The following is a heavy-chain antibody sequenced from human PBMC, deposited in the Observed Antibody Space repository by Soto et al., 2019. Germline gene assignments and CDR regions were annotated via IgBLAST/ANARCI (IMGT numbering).Heavy chain of an antibody. J-gene: IGHJ5*02. CDR2: LHHSGTT. Sequence: QVQLQESGPGLVQPSGTLSLTCAVSGVSISSNNWWTWFRQPPGKVLECIGELHHSGTTNYNSSLKSRVTVSVAKSKNHPSLQSSSATAADPAVYYCATALRLGPQPESWGQATLVTVSS. D-gene: IGHD4-17*01. CDR3: ATALRLGPQPES. CDR1: GVSISSNNW. V-gene: IGHV4-4*02.